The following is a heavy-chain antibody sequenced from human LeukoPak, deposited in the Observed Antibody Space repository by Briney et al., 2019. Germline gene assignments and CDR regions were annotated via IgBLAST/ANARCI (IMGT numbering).Heavy chain of an antibody. Sequence: PGGSLRLSCAASGFTFSSYSMNWVRQAPGKGLEWVSSISSSSSYIYYADSVKGRFTISRDNAKNSLYLQMNSLRAEDTAVYYCANLLDGDYDEFYYYYGMDVWGQGTTVTVSS. CDR3: ANLLDGDYDEFYYYYGMDV. CDR2: ISSSSSYI. CDR1: GFTFSSYS. D-gene: IGHD4-17*01. V-gene: IGHV3-21*01. J-gene: IGHJ6*02.